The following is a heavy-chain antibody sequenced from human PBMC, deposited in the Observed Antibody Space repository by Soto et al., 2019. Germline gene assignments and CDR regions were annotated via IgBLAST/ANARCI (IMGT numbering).Heavy chain of an antibody. CDR3: ARQEGCSSTSCYLGFDP. CDR2: IDPSDSYT. CDR1: GYSFTSYW. Sequence: GESLKISCKGSGYSFTSYWISWVCQMPGKGLEWMGRIDPSDSYTNYSPSFQGHVTISADKSISTAYLQWSSLKASDTAMYYCARQEGCSSTSCYLGFDPWGQGTLVTVSS. J-gene: IGHJ5*02. V-gene: IGHV5-10-1*01. D-gene: IGHD2-2*01.